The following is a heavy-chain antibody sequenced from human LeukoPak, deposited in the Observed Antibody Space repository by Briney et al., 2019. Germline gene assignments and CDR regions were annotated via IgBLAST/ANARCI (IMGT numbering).Heavy chain of an antibody. V-gene: IGHV1-46*01. CDR3: ARRAIRRWWFDP. CDR1: GYTFTSYY. CDR2: INPSGGNT. Sequence: ASVKVSCMASGYTFTSYYMHWVRQAPGQGLEWMGIINPSGGNTSYAQKFQGRVTMTRDTSTSTVYMELSSLRSEDTAVYYCARRAIRRWWFDPWGQGTLVTVSS. J-gene: IGHJ5*02. D-gene: IGHD4-23*01.